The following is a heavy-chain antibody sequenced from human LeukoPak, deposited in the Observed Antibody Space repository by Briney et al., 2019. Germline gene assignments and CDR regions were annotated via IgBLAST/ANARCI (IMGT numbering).Heavy chain of an antibody. CDR2: IYYSGST. CDR1: GGSISSYY. V-gene: IGHV4-59*08. Sequence: SPSETLSLTCTVSGGSISSYYWSWIRQPPGKGLEWIGYIYYSGSTNYNPSLKSRVTISVDTSKNQFSLKLSSVTAADTAVYYCASGSSSTPYYYYGMDVWGQGTTVTVSS. J-gene: IGHJ6*02. D-gene: IGHD6-6*01. CDR3: ASGSSSTPYYYYGMDV.